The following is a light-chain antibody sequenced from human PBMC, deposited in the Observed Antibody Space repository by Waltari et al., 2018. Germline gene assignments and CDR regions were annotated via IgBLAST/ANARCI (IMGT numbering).Light chain of an antibody. J-gene: IGKJ1*01. CDR2: GAS. Sequence: ETVMTQSPATLSVSPGERATLSCRASQSVSSTLAWYQQKPGQAPRLLIHGASTRATGIPASFSGSGSGTEFTLTISSLQSEDFAVYYCQQYNNWPLTFGQGTKVEIK. CDR3: QQYNNWPLT. V-gene: IGKV3-15*01. CDR1: QSVSST.